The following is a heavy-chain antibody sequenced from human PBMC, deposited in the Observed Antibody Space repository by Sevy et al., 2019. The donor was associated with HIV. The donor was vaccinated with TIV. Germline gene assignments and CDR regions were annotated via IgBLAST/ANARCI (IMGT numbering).Heavy chain of an antibody. V-gene: IGHV3-48*02. D-gene: IGHD3-16*01. J-gene: IGHJ6*02. CDR2: ISSSSSTI. Sequence: GGSLRLSCAASGFTFSSYSMNWVRQAPGKGLEWVSYISSSSSTIYYADSVKGRFTISRDNAKNSLYLQMNSLRDEDTAVYYCASVFSNYYYYGMDVWGQRTTVTVSS. CDR3: ASVFSNYYYYGMDV. CDR1: GFTFSSYS.